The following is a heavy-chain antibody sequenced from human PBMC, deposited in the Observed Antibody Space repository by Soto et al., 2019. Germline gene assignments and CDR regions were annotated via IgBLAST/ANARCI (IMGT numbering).Heavy chain of an antibody. CDR1: GFTFSAFD. Sequence: QLQLVESGGGVVQPETSLRLSCEASGFTFSAFDMHWVRQAPGKGLEWVATVSYDGDSKYYASAVKGRFTISSDNSRNTLDLHMNSLRAEDTAIYYCTRDWSAVTGTPFDLWGQGTMVVVSS. CDR3: TRDWSAVTGTPFDL. V-gene: IGHV3-30-3*01. J-gene: IGHJ3*01. D-gene: IGHD6-19*01. CDR2: VSYDGDSK.